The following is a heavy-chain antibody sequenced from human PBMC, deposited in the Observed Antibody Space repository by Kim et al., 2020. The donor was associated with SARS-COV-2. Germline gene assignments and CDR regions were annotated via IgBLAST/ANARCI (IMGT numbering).Heavy chain of an antibody. V-gene: IGHV3-23*01. J-gene: IGHJ4*02. D-gene: IGHD6-13*01. CDR3: AKLDSIAAAAVDY. Sequence: YADSGKGRFTISRDNSKNTLYLQMNSLRAEDTAVYYCAKLDSIAAAAVDYWGQGTLVTVSS.